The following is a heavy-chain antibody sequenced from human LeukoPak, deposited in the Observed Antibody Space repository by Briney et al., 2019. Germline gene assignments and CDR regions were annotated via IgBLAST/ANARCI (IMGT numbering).Heavy chain of an antibody. J-gene: IGHJ3*02. Sequence: SETLSLTCTVSGGSISSYYWSWIRQPPGEGLEWIGYIYYRGSTNYNPSLKSRVTISVDTSKIQFSLKLSSVTAADTAVYYCARVRWHDAFDIWGQGTMVTVSS. V-gene: IGHV4-59*01. CDR2: IYYRGST. CDR1: GGSISSYY. CDR3: ARVRWHDAFDI. D-gene: IGHD4-23*01.